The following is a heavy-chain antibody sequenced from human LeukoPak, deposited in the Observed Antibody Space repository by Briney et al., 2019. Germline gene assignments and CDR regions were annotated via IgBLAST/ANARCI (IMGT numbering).Heavy chain of an antibody. CDR1: GGTFSSYA. CDR2: IIPIFGTA. J-gene: IGHJ4*02. Sequence: SVKVSCKASGGTFSSYAISWVRQAPGQGLEWMGGIIPIFGTANYAQKFQGRVTITADESASTAYMELSSLRSEDTAVYYCAREGCSGGSCYSWGQGTLVTVSS. D-gene: IGHD2-15*01. V-gene: IGHV1-69*13. CDR3: AREGCSGGSCYS.